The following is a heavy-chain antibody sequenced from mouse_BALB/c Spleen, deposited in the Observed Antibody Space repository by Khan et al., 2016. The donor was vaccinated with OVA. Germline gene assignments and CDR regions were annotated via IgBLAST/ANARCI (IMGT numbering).Heavy chain of an antibody. CDR2: INPNNGGT. CDR3: ARSDYYGYYWYLDV. D-gene: IGHD1-2*01. CDR1: GYTFTEYT. Sequence: EVELVESGPELVKPGASVKISCKTSGYTFTEYTMHWVKQSHGKSLEWIGRINPNNGGTSYNQKFKGKATLTVDKSPSTAYMEFRSLTSEDSAVYYCARSDYYGYYWYLDVWGAVTTVTVSS. V-gene: IGHV1-22*01. J-gene: IGHJ1*01.